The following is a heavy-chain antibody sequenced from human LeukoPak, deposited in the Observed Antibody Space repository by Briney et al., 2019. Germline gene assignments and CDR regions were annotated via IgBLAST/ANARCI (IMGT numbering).Heavy chain of an antibody. J-gene: IGHJ5*02. V-gene: IGHV4-34*01. CDR1: GVSFSGYY. CDR2: INHSGST. CDR3: AGGGCSSTSCYTGSWFDP. Sequence: PSETLSLTCAVYGVSFSGYYWRRIRQRPGKGLEWIVGINHSGSTNYNPALKRRVIISVDTSKNQFSLKLSSVTAADTAVDYCAGGGCSSTSCYTGSWFDPWGQGTLVTVSS. D-gene: IGHD2-2*02.